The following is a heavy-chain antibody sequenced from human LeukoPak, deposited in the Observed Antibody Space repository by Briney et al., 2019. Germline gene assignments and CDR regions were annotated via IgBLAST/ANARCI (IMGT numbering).Heavy chain of an antibody. CDR3: ARDGGSSFDY. J-gene: IGHJ4*02. D-gene: IGHD6-13*01. CDR2: IYYSGST. Sequence: SETLSLTCTVSGGSISSTTYYWAWIRQPPGKVLEWIGSIYYSGSTYYNPSLKSRLTISVDTSKNQFSLKLSSVTAADTAVYYCARDGGSSFDYWGQGTLVTVSS. CDR1: GGSISSTTYY. V-gene: IGHV4-39*02.